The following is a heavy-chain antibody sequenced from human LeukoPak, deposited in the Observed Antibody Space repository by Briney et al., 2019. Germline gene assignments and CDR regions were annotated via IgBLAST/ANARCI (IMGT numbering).Heavy chain of an antibody. CDR3: VKERGPHDAFDV. CDR2: ISFDGGVS. V-gene: IGHV3-30*04. CDR1: GFIFSDYG. J-gene: IGHJ3*01. Sequence: GRSLRLSCAASGFIFSDYGMHWARQAPGKGLEWVAGISFDGGVSNYADFVRGRFTISRDNSKNTLDLQMNSLTTEDTTVYSCVKERGPHDAFDVWGQGTKVTVSS.